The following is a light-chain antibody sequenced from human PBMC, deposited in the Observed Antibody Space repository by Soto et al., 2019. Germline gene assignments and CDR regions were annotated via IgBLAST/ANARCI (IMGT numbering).Light chain of an antibody. CDR3: QQYGGSPSIT. V-gene: IGKV3-20*01. CDR1: QSVSSNY. J-gene: IGKJ5*01. Sequence: ERVMTQSPATLSVSPGERATLSCRAGQSVSSNYLACYQQKPGQAPRLLLYDASSRATGIPDRFSGSASDTDFTLTISRLEPEDFAVYYCQQYGGSPSITFGQGTRLEI. CDR2: DAS.